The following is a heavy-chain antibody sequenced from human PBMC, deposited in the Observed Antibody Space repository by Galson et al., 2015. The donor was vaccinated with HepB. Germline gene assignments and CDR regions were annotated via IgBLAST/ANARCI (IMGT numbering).Heavy chain of an antibody. V-gene: IGHV3-74*01. CDR2: TNRDGTVT. CDR1: GFTFSTYF. D-gene: IGHD6-19*01. CDR3: ARGGVVGGTDY. J-gene: IGHJ4*02. Sequence: SLRLSCAASGFTFSTYFMDWVRQTPGEGLVWVSDTNRDGTVTRYADSVKGRFTISRDNAKNTLYLQMNSLRVDDTAVYYCARGGVVGGTDYWGQGILVTVSS.